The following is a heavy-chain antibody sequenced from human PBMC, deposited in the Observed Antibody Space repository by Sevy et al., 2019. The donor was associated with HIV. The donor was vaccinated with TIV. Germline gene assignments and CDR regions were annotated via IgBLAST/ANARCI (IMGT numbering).Heavy chain of an antibody. Sequence: GGSLRLSCAASGFTFSNYAMNWVRQAPGMGLEWVSSFSGSGGSTYYADSVKGRFTISRDNSKNTLYLQLNSLRAGDTAVYYCAKPFWSGYYIDYWGQGTLVTVSS. J-gene: IGHJ4*02. CDR3: AKPFWSGYYIDY. CDR1: GFTFSNYA. D-gene: IGHD3-3*01. V-gene: IGHV3-23*01. CDR2: FSGSGGST.